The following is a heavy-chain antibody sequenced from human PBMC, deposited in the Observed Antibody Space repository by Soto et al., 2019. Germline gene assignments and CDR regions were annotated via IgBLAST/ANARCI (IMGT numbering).Heavy chain of an antibody. CDR3: ARVRVSIVLMVYAISWFDY. CDR2: INHSGST. V-gene: IGHV4-34*01. D-gene: IGHD2-8*01. Sequence: PSETLSLTCAVYGGSFSGYYWSWIRQPPGKGLEWIGEINHSGSTNYNPSLKSRVTISVDTSKNQFSLKLSSVTAADTAVYYCARVRVSIVLMVYAISWFDYWGQGTLVTVSS. CDR1: GGSFSGYY. J-gene: IGHJ4*02.